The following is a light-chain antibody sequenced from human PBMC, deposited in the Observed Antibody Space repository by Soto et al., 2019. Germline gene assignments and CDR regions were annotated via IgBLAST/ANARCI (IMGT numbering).Light chain of an antibody. CDR3: SSYTSSYTYV. J-gene: IGLJ1*01. CDR2: EVS. CDR1: SSDVGGYNY. V-gene: IGLV2-14*01. Sequence: QSALTQPASVSGSPGQSITISCTGTSSDVGGYNYVSWYQQHPGKAPKLLIYEVSNRPSGVSNRFSGSKSGNTASLTISGLQAEHEADYYCSSYTSSYTYVFGRGTKLTVL.